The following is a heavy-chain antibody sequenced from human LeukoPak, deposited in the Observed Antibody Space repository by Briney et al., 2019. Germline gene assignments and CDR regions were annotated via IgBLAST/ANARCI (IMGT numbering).Heavy chain of an antibody. V-gene: IGHV1-46*01. Sequence: ASVKVSCKASGYTFTSYYMHWVRQAPGQGLEWMGIINPSGGSTSYAQKFQGRVTMTRDTSTSTVYMELSSLRSEDTAVYYCASRGRLQGTHGGYYFDYWGQGTLVTVSS. D-gene: IGHD5-24*01. J-gene: IGHJ4*02. CDR2: INPSGGST. CDR1: GYTFTSYY. CDR3: ASRGRLQGTHGGYYFDY.